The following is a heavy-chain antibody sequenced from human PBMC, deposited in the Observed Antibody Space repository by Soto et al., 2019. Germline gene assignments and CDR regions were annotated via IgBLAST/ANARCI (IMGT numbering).Heavy chain of an antibody. D-gene: IGHD6-13*01. Sequence: EVQLEESGGDLVQPGGSLRLSCAASGFTLSAYWMTWVRQAPGKGLEWVANINRDVSKKSYLDYVRGRFTISRDNVGNSLYLKMDRLRADDTALYYCEPDVSPGSSSLYLDAFDIWGQGTMVNVSS. CDR3: EPDVSPGSSSLYLDAFDI. J-gene: IGHJ3*02. CDR2: INRDVSKK. V-gene: IGHV3-7*05. CDR1: GFTLSAYW.